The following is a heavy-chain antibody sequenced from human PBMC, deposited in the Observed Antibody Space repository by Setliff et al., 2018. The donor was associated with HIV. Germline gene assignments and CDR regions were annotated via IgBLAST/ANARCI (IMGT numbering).Heavy chain of an antibody. CDR2: FFSTGAA. V-gene: IGHV4-39*02. CDR1: GGSITSDNYS. D-gene: IGHD2-2*01. CDR3: ARESSEVPAFLFDI. Sequence: PSETLSLTCTVSGGSITSDNYSWGWIRQPPGKGLEWIGTFFSTGAAYYNPSLKSRVVISVDTSKNQFSLKLASVTAADTSIYYCARESSEVPAFLFDIWGQGNMVTVSS. J-gene: IGHJ3*02.